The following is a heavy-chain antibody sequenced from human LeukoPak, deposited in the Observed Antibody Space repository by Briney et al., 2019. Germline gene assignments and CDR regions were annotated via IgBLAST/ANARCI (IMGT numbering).Heavy chain of an antibody. J-gene: IGHJ5*02. D-gene: IGHD2-2*01. CDR3: ARRRTTWRFDP. CDR1: GFTFSSYG. CDR2: VNHSGRT. Sequence: PGGSLRLSCAASGFTFSSYGMSWVRQAPGKGLEWIGEVNHSGRTNYNPSLKSRVTISVDTSKNQFSLKLSSVTAADTAVYYCARRRTTWRFDPWGQGTLVTVSS. V-gene: IGHV4-34*01.